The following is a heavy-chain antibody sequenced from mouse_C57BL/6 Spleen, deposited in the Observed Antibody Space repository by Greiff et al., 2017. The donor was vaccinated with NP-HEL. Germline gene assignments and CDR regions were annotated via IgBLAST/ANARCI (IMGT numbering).Heavy chain of an antibody. CDR1: GYTFTSYW. D-gene: IGHD1-1*01. V-gene: IGHV1-72*01. CDR2: IDPNSGGT. Sequence: QVQLQQSGAELVKPGASVKLSCKASGYTFTSYWMHWVKQRPGRGLEWIGRIDPNSGGTKYNEKFKSKATLTVDKPSSTAYMQLSSLTSEDSAVYYCARSLITTVVAHFDYWGQGTTLTVSS. CDR3: ARSLITTVVAHFDY. J-gene: IGHJ2*01.